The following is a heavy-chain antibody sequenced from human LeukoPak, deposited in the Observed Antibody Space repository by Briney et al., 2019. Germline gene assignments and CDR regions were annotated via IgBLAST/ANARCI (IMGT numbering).Heavy chain of an antibody. CDR1: GYTFTSYG. D-gene: IGHD2/OR15-2a*01. J-gene: IGHJ5*02. V-gene: IGHV1-2*02. CDR2: INPNSGGT. CDR3: ARDVSGPVSWFDP. Sequence: ASVKVSCKASGYTFTSYGISWVRQAPGQGLEWMGWINPNSGGTNYAQKFQGRVTMTRDTSISTAYMELSSLRSDDTAVYYCARDVSGPVSWFDPWGQGTLVTVSS.